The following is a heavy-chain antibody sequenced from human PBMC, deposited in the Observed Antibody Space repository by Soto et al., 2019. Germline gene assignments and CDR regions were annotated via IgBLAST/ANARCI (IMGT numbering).Heavy chain of an antibody. V-gene: IGHV3-30*18. J-gene: IGHJ4*02. D-gene: IGHD6-19*01. CDR3: VKQAPAGWHFFDT. CDR2: ISYDATNK. Sequence: PGGSLRLSCAASGFTFRTYGMHWVRQTPGEGLKWVAGISYDATNKYYADSVKGRFTISRDNSKNTLYLQMDSLRTEDTAVYYCVKQAPAGWHFFDTWGQGTLGTVSS. CDR1: GFTFRTYG.